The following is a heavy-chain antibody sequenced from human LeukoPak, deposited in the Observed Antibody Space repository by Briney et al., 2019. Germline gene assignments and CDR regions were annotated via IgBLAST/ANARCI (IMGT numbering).Heavy chain of an antibody. J-gene: IGHJ5*02. V-gene: IGHV4-34*01. CDR2: INHSGST. CDR3: ARGHAFGVPNWFDP. CDR1: GGSFSGYY. D-gene: IGHD3-10*01. Sequence: SETLSLTCAVYGGSFSGYYWSWIRQPPGKGLERIGEINHSGSTNYNPSLKSRVTISVDTSKNQFSLELSSVTAADTAVYYCARGHAFGVPNWFDPWGQGTLVTVSS.